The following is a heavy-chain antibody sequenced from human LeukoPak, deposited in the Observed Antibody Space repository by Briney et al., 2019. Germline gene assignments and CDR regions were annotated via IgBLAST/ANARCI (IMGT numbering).Heavy chain of an antibody. V-gene: IGHV3-23*01. CDR1: GFTFSSYA. J-gene: IGHJ4*02. D-gene: IGHD4-23*01. CDR3: ARRPDYGGNTFDY. Sequence: GGSLRLSCAASGFTFSSYAMSWVRQAQGKWLEWVSAISGSGGSTYYADSVKGRFTISRDSAKNSVYLQMNSLRAEDTAVYHCARRPDYGGNTFDYWGQGTLVTVSS. CDR2: ISGSGGST.